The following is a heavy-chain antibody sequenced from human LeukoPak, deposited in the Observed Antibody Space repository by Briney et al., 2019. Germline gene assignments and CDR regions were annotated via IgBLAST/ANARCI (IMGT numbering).Heavy chain of an antibody. CDR2: IYYSGST. D-gene: IGHD1-26*01. V-gene: IGHV4-30-4*08. CDR1: GGSISSGDYY. CDR3: ASQKWELPYYFDY. Sequence: PSQTLSLTCTVSGGSISSGDYYWSWIRQPPGKGLEWIGYIYYSGSTYYNPSLKSRVTISVDTSKNQFSLKLSSVTAADTAVYYCASQKWELPYYFDYWGQGTPVTVSS. J-gene: IGHJ4*02.